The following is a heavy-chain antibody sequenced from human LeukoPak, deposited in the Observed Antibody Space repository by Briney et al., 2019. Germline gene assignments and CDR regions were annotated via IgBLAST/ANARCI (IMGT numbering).Heavy chain of an antibody. D-gene: IGHD7-27*01. CDR3: ARDPVDTGDSRKGD. V-gene: IGHV4-38-2*02. Sequence: SETLSLTCTVSGYSISSGYYWGWIRQPPGKGLEWIGSIYHSGSTYYNPSLKSRVTISVDTSKNQFSLKLSSVTAADTAVYYCARDPVDTGDSRKGDWGQGTLVTVSS. CDR1: GYSISSGYY. CDR2: IYHSGST. J-gene: IGHJ4*02.